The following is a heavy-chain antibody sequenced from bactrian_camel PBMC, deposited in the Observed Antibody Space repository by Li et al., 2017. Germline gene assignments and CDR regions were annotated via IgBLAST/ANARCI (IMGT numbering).Heavy chain of an antibody. CDR1: GYEYTTYC. J-gene: IGHJ4*01. CDR3: AAGPWVSASRRLRADGYRH. CDR2: FATDGSW. Sequence: HVQLVESGGGSVQAEGSLRLSCSLSGYEYTTYCMAWFRQAPGKKREGVAAFATDGSWSYADSVKDRFMISKDIANNALDLQMSSLKPEDTGMYYCAAGPWVSASRRLRADGYRHWGQGTQVTVS. D-gene: IGHD3*01. V-gene: IGHV3S53*01.